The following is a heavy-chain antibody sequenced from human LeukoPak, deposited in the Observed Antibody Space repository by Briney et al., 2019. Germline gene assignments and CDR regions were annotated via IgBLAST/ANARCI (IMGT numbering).Heavy chain of an antibody. V-gene: IGHV3-7*04. CDR3: ARGGYSSSWFWVD. CDR1: GFTFSSCW. Sequence: GGSLRFSCAASGFTFSSCWMTWVRQAPGKGLEWVANINQDGSEKYYVDSVKGRFTTSRDNAKNSLYLQMNSLRAEDTAVYYCARGGYSSSWFWVDWGQGTLVTVSS. D-gene: IGHD6-13*01. J-gene: IGHJ4*02. CDR2: INQDGSEK.